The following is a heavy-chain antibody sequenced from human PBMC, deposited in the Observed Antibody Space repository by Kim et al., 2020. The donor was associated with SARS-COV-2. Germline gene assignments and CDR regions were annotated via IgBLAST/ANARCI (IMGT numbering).Heavy chain of an antibody. CDR1: GGSFSGYY. V-gene: IGHV4-34*01. CDR2: INHSGST. D-gene: IGHD6-6*01. J-gene: IGHJ6*03. CDR3: ARPLIAARPRTQYYMDV. Sequence: SETLSLTCAVYGGSFSGYYWSWIRQPPGKGLEWIGEINHSGSTNYNPSLKSRVTISVDTSKNQFSLKLSSVTAADTAVYYCARPLIAARPRTQYYMDVWGKGTTVTVSS.